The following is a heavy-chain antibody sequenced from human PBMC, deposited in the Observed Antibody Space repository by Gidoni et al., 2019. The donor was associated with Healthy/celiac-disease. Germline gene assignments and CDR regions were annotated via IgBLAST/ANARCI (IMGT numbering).Heavy chain of an antibody. J-gene: IGHJ4*02. V-gene: IGHV3-48*01. Sequence: EVQLVESGGGLVQPGGSLRLSCAASGFTFRSYSMNWVRPAPGKGLEWVSYISSSSSTIYYADSVKGRFTISRDNAKNSLYLQMNSLRAEDTAVYYCARDLRFLEWLYFDYWGQGTLVTVSS. CDR2: ISSSSSTI. CDR3: ARDLRFLEWLYFDY. CDR1: GFTFRSYS. D-gene: IGHD3-3*01.